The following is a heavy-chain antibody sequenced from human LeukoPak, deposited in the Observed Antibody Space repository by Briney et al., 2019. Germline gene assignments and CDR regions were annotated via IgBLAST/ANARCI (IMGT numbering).Heavy chain of an antibody. CDR2: INPNSGGT. Sequence: GASVKVSCKASGYTFTGYYMHWVRQAPGQGLEWMGWINPNSGGTNYAQKFQGRVTMTRDTSISTAYMELSRLRSDDTAVYYCARGVDYCSGGSCYCVYWGQGTLVTVSS. D-gene: IGHD2-15*01. CDR3: ARGVDYCSGGSCYCVY. V-gene: IGHV1-2*02. J-gene: IGHJ4*02. CDR1: GYTFTGYY.